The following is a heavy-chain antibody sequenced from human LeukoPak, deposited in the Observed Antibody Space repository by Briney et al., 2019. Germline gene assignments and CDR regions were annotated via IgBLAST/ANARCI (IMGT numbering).Heavy chain of an antibody. D-gene: IGHD6-13*01. CDR3: ARVTPGITGGTYYYYYMDV. CDR2: IRYDGSNK. Sequence: GGSLRLSCAASGFTFSSYGMHWVRQAPGKGLEWVAFIRYDGSNKYYADSVKGRFTISRDNSKNTLYLQMNSLRAEDTAVYYCARVTPGITGGTYYYYYMDVWGEGTTVTVSS. J-gene: IGHJ6*03. V-gene: IGHV3-30*02. CDR1: GFTFSSYG.